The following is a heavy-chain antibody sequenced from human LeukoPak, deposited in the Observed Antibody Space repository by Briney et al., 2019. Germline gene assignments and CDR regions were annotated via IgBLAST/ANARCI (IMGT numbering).Heavy chain of an antibody. CDR1: GFIFSDYY. J-gene: IGHJ6*03. D-gene: IGHD6-6*01. Sequence: GSLRLSCAASGFIFSDYYMSWIRQPPGKGLEWIGEINHSGSTNYNPSLKSRVTISVDTSKNQFSLKLSSVTAADTAVYYCARGRRPLLEQLWKYYYYYYMDVWGKGTTVTVSS. CDR3: ARGRRPLLEQLWKYYYYYYMDV. V-gene: IGHV4-34*01. CDR2: INHSGST.